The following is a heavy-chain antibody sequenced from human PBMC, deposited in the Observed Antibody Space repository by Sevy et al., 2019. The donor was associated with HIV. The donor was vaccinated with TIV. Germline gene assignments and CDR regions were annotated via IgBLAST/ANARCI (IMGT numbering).Heavy chain of an antibody. CDR2: ISSSSTI. CDR3: ARDPYYYDSSGSTLNAFDI. V-gene: IGHV3-48*01. D-gene: IGHD3-22*01. CDR1: GFTFSSYS. Sequence: GGSLRLSFAASGFTFSSYSMNWVHQAPGKGLEWVSYISSSSTIYYADSVKGRFTISRDNAKNYLYLQMNSLRAEDTAVYYCARDPYYYDSSGSTLNAFDIWGQGTMVTVSS. J-gene: IGHJ3*02.